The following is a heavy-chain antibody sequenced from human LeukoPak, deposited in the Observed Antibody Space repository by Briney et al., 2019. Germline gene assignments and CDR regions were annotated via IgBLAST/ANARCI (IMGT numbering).Heavy chain of an antibody. V-gene: IGHV1-46*01. J-gene: IGHJ4*02. Sequence: ASVKVSCKASGYTFTSYYMHWVRQAPGQGLEWMGIINPSGGSTSYAQKFQGRVTMTRDTSTSTVYMELRSLRSDDTAVYYCARYTVAGSFDYWGQGTLVTVSS. CDR1: GYTFTSYY. CDR2: INPSGGST. CDR3: ARYTVAGSFDY. D-gene: IGHD6-19*01.